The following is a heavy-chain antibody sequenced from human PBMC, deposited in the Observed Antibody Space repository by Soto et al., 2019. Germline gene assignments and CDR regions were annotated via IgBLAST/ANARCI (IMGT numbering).Heavy chain of an antibody. Sequence: QVQLVQSGAEVKKPGSSVKVSCKASGGTFSSYAISWVRQAPGQGLEWMGGIIPIFGTANYAQKFQGRVTITADESTSTDYMELSSLRSEDTAVYYCARSQDPRAWLLELYYYGMDVWGQGTTVTVSS. CDR3: ARSQDPRAWLLELYYYGMDV. V-gene: IGHV1-69*01. J-gene: IGHJ6*02. CDR2: IIPIFGTA. D-gene: IGHD1-7*01. CDR1: GGTFSSYA.